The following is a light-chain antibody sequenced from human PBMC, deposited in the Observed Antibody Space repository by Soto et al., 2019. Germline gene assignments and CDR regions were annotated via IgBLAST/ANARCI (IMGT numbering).Light chain of an antibody. CDR2: GNS. CDR3: QSYDSSLREV. J-gene: IGLJ1*01. Sequence: QSVLTQPPSESGAPGQRVTISCTGSSSNIGAGYDVHWYQQLPGTAPKLLIYGNSNRPSGVPDRFSGSKSGTSASLAITGLQAEDEADYYCQSYDSSLREVFGTGIKLTVL. V-gene: IGLV1-40*01. CDR1: SSNIGAGYD.